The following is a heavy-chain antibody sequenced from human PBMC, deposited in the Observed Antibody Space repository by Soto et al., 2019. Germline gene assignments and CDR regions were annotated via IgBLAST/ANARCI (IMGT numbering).Heavy chain of an antibody. J-gene: IGHJ4*02. CDR1: GFTFSNAW. CDR2: IKSKTDGGTT. D-gene: IGHD2-15*01. CDR3: TTGGGDIVVVVAALSPIFDY. Sequence: GGSLRLSCAASGFTFSNAWMNWVRQAPGKGLEWVGRIKSKTDGGTTDYAAPVKGRFTISRDDSKNTLYLQMNSLKTEDTAVYYCTTGGGDIVVVVAALSPIFDYWGQGTLVTVSS. V-gene: IGHV3-15*07.